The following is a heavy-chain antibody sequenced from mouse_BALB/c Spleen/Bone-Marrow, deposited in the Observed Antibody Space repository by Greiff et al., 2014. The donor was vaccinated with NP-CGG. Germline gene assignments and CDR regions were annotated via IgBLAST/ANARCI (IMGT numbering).Heavy chain of an antibody. D-gene: IGHD1-1*01. J-gene: IGHJ3*01. Sequence: VQLKQSGPGLVKPSQSLSLTCSVTGYSITSGYYWNWIRQFPGNKLEWVGYISYDGSNNSNPSLKNRISITRDTSKNQFFLKLNSVTTDDTATYYCARGFITTVVPFAYWGQGTLVTVSA. CDR3: ARGFITTVVPFAY. CDR1: GYSITSGYY. V-gene: IGHV3-6*02. CDR2: ISYDGSN.